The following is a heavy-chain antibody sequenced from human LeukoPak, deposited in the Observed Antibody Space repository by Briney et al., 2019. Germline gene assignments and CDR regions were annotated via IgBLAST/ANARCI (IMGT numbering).Heavy chain of an antibody. CDR3: AKVSQILPDY. V-gene: IGHV3-23*01. J-gene: IGHJ4*02. Sequence: GGSLRLSCAAPGFTFSSYAMSWVRQAPGKGLEWVSAIGGSGGSTYYADSVKGRFTISRDNSKNTLYLQMNSLRAEDTAVYYCAKVSQILPDYWGQGTLVTVSS. CDR2: IGGSGGST. D-gene: IGHD1-26*01. CDR1: GFTFSSYA.